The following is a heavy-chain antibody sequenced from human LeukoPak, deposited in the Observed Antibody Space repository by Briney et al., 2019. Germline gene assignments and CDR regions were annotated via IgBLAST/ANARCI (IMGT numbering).Heavy chain of an antibody. D-gene: IGHD6-19*01. J-gene: IGHJ4*02. Sequence: PGGSLRLSCAASGFTFSSYGMQWVRQAPGKGLEWVAVIWYDGSNKYYADSVKGRFTISRDNSKNTLYLQMNSLRAEDTAVYYCARGRDSSGWYGDYWGQGTLVTVSS. CDR1: GFTFSSYG. V-gene: IGHV3-33*01. CDR3: ARGRDSSGWYGDY. CDR2: IWYDGSNK.